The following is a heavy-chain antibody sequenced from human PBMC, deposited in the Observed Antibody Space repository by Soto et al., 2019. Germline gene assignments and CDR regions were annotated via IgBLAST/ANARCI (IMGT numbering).Heavy chain of an antibody. CDR1: GYSFTSYW. Sequence: EVQLVQSGAEVKKPGESLKISCKGSGYSFTSYWIGWVRQMPGKGLEWMGTIYPGDSATTYSPSFQGQVTISADKSIRTAHLQWTSLRASDTAMYYCARLDSSGYHLVDYWGQGTQVSVSS. J-gene: IGHJ4*02. D-gene: IGHD3-22*01. CDR2: IYPGDSAT. V-gene: IGHV5-51*01. CDR3: ARLDSSGYHLVDY.